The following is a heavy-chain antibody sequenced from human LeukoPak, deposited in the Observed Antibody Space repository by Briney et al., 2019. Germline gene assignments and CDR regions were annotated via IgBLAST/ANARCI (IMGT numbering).Heavy chain of an antibody. V-gene: IGHV3-48*03. D-gene: IGHD3-22*01. Sequence: QSGGSLRLSCAASGFTFSSYEMNWVRQAPGKGLEWVSYISSSGSTIYYADSVKGRFTISRDNAKNSLYLQMNSLRAEDTAVYYCARGAYDSSGYYANYWGQGTLVTVSS. CDR1: GFTFSSYE. J-gene: IGHJ4*02. CDR2: ISSSGSTI. CDR3: ARGAYDSSGYYANY.